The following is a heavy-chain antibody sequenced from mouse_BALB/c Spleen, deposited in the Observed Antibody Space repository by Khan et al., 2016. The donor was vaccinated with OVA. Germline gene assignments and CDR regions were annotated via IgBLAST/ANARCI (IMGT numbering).Heavy chain of an antibody. CDR3: TRPAYDGYYDY. CDR2: ISSYSGNT. V-gene: IGHV1S137*01. CDR1: GYTFTDYA. J-gene: IGHJ2*01. D-gene: IGHD2-3*01. Sequence: QVQLKQSGPELVRPGVSVKISCKGSGYTFTDYAIHWVKQSHAKSLEWIGLISSYSGNTNYKQKFKDKATMTVDKSSSTAYMALARLTSEDSAIYYCTRPAYDGYYDYWGQGTTLTVSS.